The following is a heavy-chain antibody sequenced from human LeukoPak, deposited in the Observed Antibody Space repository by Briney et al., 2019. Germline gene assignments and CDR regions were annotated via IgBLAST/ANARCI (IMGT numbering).Heavy chain of an antibody. V-gene: IGHV4-61*02. D-gene: IGHD3-22*01. CDR1: GGSISSSSYY. CDR3: ARGIGTSYDSSRDAFDI. Sequence: SETLSLTCTVSGGSISSSSYYWSWIRQPAGKGLEWIGRIYSPGTNYNYNPSVKSRVTISIDTSKNQFSLKLTSVTAADTAVYYCARGIGTSYDSSRDAFDIWGQGTMVTVSS. J-gene: IGHJ3*02. CDR2: IYSPGT.